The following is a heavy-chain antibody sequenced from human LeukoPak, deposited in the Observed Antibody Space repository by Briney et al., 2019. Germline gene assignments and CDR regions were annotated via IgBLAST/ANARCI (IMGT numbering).Heavy chain of an antibody. V-gene: IGHV1-8*01. D-gene: IGHD3-3*01. CDR2: MNPNSGNT. J-gene: IGHJ4*02. Sequence: ASVKVSCKASGYTFTSYDINWVRQATGRGLEWMGWMNPNSGNTGYAQKFQGRVTMTRNTSISTAYMELSSLRSEDTAVYYCARGRTRITIFGVVIMPLDYWGQGTLVTVSS. CDR1: GYTFTSYD. CDR3: ARGRTRITIFGVVIMPLDY.